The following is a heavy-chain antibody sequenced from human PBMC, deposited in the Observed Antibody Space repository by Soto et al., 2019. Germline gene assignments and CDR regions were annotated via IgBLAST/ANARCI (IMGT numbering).Heavy chain of an antibody. CDR2: SSGSTI. V-gene: IGHV3-48*04. Sequence: GVSLRLSCAASGFTFSTYSMNWVRQAPGKGLEWVSYSSGSTIYYADSVKGRFTISRDNAKNSLFLQLNSLRAEDTAVYYCARDRDYYKADYWGQGTLVTVSS. D-gene: IGHD1-26*01. J-gene: IGHJ4*02. CDR1: GFTFSTYS. CDR3: ARDRDYYKADY.